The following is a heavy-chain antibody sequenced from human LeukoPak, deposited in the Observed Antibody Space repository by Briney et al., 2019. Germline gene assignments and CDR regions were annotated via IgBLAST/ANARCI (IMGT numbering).Heavy chain of an antibody. CDR2: TNPNSGGT. V-gene: IGHV1-2*02. CDR1: GYTFTGYY. CDR3: AKYTAGMYYFDY. D-gene: IGHD6-19*01. J-gene: IGHJ4*02. Sequence: ASVKVSCKASGYTFTGYYIHWVRQAPGQGLEWMGWTNPNSGGTNYAQKFQGRVTMTRDTSISTAYMELSRLRSDDTAVYYCAKYTAGMYYFDYWGQGTLVTVSS.